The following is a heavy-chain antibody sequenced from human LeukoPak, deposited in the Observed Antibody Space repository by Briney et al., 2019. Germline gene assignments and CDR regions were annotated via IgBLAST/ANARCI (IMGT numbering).Heavy chain of an antibody. J-gene: IGHJ3*02. V-gene: IGHV3-9*01. CDR2: ISWNSGSI. Sequence: GGSLRLSCAASGFTFDDYAMHSVRQAPGKGLEWVSGISWNSGSIVYADSVRGRFTISRDNAKNSLYLQMHSLRAEDTALYYCVKDIGGYSSSWYRGVDAFDIWGQGTMVTVSS. CDR3: VKDIGGYSSSWYRGVDAFDI. D-gene: IGHD6-13*01. CDR1: GFTFDDYA.